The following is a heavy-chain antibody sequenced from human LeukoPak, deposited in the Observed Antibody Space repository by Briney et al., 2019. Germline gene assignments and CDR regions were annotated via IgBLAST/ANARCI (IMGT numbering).Heavy chain of an antibody. CDR1: GFTFSSYA. Sequence: GGSLRLSCAASGFTFSSYAMSWVRQAPGKGLEWVSAISGSGGSTYYADSVKGRFTISRDNPKNTLYLQMNSLRAEDTAVYYCAKDYRPLHIVVVTAIIRYFDLWGRGTLVTVSS. V-gene: IGHV3-23*01. CDR2: ISGSGGST. J-gene: IGHJ2*01. CDR3: AKDYRPLHIVVVTAIIRYFDL. D-gene: IGHD2-21*02.